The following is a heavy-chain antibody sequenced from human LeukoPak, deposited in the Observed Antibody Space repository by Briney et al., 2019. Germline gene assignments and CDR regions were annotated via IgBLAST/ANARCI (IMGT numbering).Heavy chain of an antibody. CDR3: AKEIASSGWSAAGY. J-gene: IGHJ4*02. V-gene: IGHV3-23*01. CDR1: GFTFISYA. Sequence: GGSLRLSCAASGFTFISYAMSWVRQAPGKGLEWVTAISGSGGSTYYADSVKGRFTISRDNSKNTLYLQMNSLRAEDTAVYYCAKEIASSGWSAAGYWGQGTLVTVSS. CDR2: ISGSGGST. D-gene: IGHD6-19*01.